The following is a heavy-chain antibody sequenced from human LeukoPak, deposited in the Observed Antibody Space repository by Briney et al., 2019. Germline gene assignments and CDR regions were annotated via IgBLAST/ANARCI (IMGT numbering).Heavy chain of an antibody. CDR1: GFTFSSYA. CDR3: AREETFSFDY. J-gene: IGHJ4*02. V-gene: IGHV3-23*01. Sequence: GGSLRLSCAASGFTFSSYAMSWVRHAPGKGLEWVAAISGSGGSTYYADSVKGRFTISRDNSKNTLYLQMNSLRAEDTAVYYCAREETFSFDYWGQGTLVAVSS. CDR2: ISGSGGST.